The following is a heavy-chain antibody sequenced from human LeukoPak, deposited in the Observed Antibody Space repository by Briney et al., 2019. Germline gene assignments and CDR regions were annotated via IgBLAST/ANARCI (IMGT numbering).Heavy chain of an antibody. CDR2: TSPDEGLK. J-gene: IGHJ6*04. CDR1: GFTFANYV. D-gene: IGHD3-10*02. V-gene: IGHV3-30*04. Sequence: GGSLRLSCVASGFTFANYVTHWVRQAPGKGLEWVAVTSPDEGLKFYGDSVKGRFTISRDNAKNSLYLQMNSLRAEDTAVYYCAELGITMIGGVWGKGTTVTISS. CDR3: AELGITMIGGV.